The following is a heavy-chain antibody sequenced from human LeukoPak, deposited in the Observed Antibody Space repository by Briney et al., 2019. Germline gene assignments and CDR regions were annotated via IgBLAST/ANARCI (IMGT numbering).Heavy chain of an antibody. V-gene: IGHV4-34*01. D-gene: IGHD2-2*01. J-gene: IGHJ6*04. Sequence: SETLSLTCAVYGGSFSGYYWSWIRQPPGKGLEWIGEINHSGSTNYNPSLKSRVTISVDTSKNQFSLKLSSVTAADTAVYYCARGISVSAAIAAIPYYYYGMDVWGKGTTVTVSS. CDR2: INHSGST. CDR3: ARGISVSAAIAAIPYYYYGMDV. CDR1: GGSFSGYY.